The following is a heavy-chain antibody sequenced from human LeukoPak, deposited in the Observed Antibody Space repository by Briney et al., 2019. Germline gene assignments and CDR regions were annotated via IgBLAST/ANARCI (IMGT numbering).Heavy chain of an antibody. CDR3: ARFPFGGVIEVGYFDY. D-gene: IGHD3-16*02. CDR1: GGSISGGGYY. J-gene: IGHJ4*02. CDR2: IYYSGST. Sequence: SETLSLTCTVSGGSISGGGYYWSWIRQHPGKGLEWIGYIYYSGSTYYNPSLKSRVTISVDTSKNQFSLKLSSVTAADTAVYYCARFPFGGVIEVGYFDYWGQGTLVTVSS. V-gene: IGHV4-31*03.